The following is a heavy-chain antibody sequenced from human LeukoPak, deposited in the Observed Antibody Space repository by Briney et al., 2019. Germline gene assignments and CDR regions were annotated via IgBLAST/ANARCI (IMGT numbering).Heavy chain of an antibody. D-gene: IGHD4-17*01. CDR1: GFTFSSYS. V-gene: IGHV3-48*02. J-gene: IGHJ5*02. Sequence: GGSLRLSRAASGFTFSSYSMNWVRQAPGKGLEWVSYISSSSTIYYADSVKGRFTISRDNAKNSLYLQMNSLRDEDTAVYYCAKGLGYGDTWGQGTLVTVSS. CDR3: AKGLGYGDT. CDR2: ISSSSTI.